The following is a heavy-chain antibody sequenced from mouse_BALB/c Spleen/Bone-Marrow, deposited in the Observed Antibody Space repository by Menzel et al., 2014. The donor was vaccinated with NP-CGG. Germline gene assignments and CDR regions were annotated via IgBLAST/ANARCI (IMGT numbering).Heavy chain of an antibody. Sequence: EVKLVESGGGLVQPGRSLVLSCAASGFDFSRYWMSWARQAPGKGQEWIGEINPGSSTINYTPSLKDKFIISRDNAKKTLYLQINKVRSEDTALYYCARLGCYGYFAYWGQGTTLTVSS. J-gene: IGHJ2*01. CDR3: ARLGCYGYFAY. CDR1: GFDFSRYW. CDR2: INPGSSTI. D-gene: IGHD1-1*01. V-gene: IGHV4-2*02.